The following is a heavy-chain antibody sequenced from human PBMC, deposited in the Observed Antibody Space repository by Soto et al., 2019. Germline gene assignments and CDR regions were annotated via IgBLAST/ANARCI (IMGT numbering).Heavy chain of an antibody. V-gene: IGHV3-66*01. CDR1: GFTVSSNY. CDR2: IYSGGST. J-gene: IGHJ3*02. Sequence: GGSLRLSCAASGFTVSSNYMSWVRQAPGKGLEWVSVIYSGGSTYYADSVKGRFTISRDNSKNTLYLQMNSLRAEDTAVYYCAIGYCSSTSCFSSDAFDIWGQGTTVTVSS. D-gene: IGHD2-2*01. CDR3: AIGYCSSTSCFSSDAFDI.